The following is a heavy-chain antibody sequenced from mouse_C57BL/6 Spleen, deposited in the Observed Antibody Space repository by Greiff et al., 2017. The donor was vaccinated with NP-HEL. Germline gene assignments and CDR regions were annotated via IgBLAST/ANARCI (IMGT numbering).Heavy chain of an antibody. J-gene: IGHJ2*01. CDR1: GYTFTSYG. Sequence: QVQLQQSGAELARPGASVKLSCKASGYTFTSYGISWVKQRTGQGLEWIGEIYPRSGNTYYNEKFKGKATLTADKSSSTAYMELRSLTSEDSAVYFCARDRGTAQATYYFDYWGQGTTLTVSS. CDR3: ARDRGTAQATYYFDY. D-gene: IGHD3-2*02. CDR2: IYPRSGNT. V-gene: IGHV1-81*01.